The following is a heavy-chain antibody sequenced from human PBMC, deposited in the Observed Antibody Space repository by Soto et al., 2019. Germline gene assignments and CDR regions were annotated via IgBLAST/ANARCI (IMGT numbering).Heavy chain of an antibody. J-gene: IGHJ6*03. Sequence: QVQLVQSGAEVEKPGASVKVSCKASGYTFTNYAVHWVRQAPGQRLEWMGCINAGNGNTRSSQNLQGRGTITRDTSARTVYMELSSLRYAVTAVYYCARVHLAAVQVGAWFYYMDVWGKGTTVSVSS. D-gene: IGHD6-13*01. CDR3: ARVHLAAVQVGAWFYYMDV. CDR2: INAGNGNT. V-gene: IGHV1-3*01. CDR1: GYTFTNYA.